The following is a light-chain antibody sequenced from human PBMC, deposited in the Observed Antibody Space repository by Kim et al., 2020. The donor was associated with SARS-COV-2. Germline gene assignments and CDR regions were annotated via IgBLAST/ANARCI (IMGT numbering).Light chain of an antibody. CDR3: SSYTGSTTLAV. J-gene: IGLJ1*01. Sequence: QSALTQPASVSGSPGQSIAISCTGTSSDVGGYNYVSWYQQHPGKAPKLMIYDVSNRPSGVSNRFSGSKSGNTASLTISGLQAEDEADYYCSSYTGSTTLAVFGTGTKVTVL. CDR2: DVS. CDR1: SSDVGGYNY. V-gene: IGLV2-14*03.